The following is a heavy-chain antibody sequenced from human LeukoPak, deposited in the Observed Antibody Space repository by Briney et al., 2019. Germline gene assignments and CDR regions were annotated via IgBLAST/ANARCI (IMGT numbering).Heavy chain of an antibody. CDR1: GITLNDLS. CDR3: ATDRHMGYYDSSGYPWGY. V-gene: IGHV1-24*01. J-gene: IGHJ4*02. CDR2: FDPEDGET. D-gene: IGHD3-22*01. Sequence: ASVKVSCKVSGITLNDLSIQWVRQAPGKGLEWMGGFDPEDGETIYAPKFQARVTMTQDTYEDTAYMELSSLRSEDTAVYYCATDRHMGYYDSSGYPWGYWGQGTLVTVSS.